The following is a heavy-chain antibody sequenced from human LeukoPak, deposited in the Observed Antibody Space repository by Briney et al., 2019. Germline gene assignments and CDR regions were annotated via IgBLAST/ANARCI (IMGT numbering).Heavy chain of an antibody. CDR1: GFTFSRYA. V-gene: IGHV3-30*07. Sequence: GGSLRLSCAASGFTFSRYAIHWVRQAPGKGVEGVALFSYDGSTKHYAGSVKGRFTISRDNSKNTLYLQMNSLRAEDTAVYYCAKDPEPLYGSGSSDFDYWGQGTLVTVSS. D-gene: IGHD3-10*01. J-gene: IGHJ4*02. CDR2: FSYDGSTK. CDR3: AKDPEPLYGSGSSDFDY.